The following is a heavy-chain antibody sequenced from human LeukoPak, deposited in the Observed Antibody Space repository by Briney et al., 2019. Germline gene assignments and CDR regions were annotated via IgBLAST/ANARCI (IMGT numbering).Heavy chain of an antibody. J-gene: IGHJ6*02. CDR1: GFSLSNHG. CDR3: AKDRYYYNSGSSYAYYYFSMDV. CDR2: ISYDGIDK. D-gene: IGHD3-10*01. Sequence: PGGSLRLSCAASGFSLSNHGMHWVRQAPGKGLGWVAVISYDGIDKFYADSVRGRFTISRDTSNNTLYLHMNSLRPEDTALYFCAKDRYYYNSGSSYAYYYFSMDVWGQGTTVTVSS. V-gene: IGHV3-30*18.